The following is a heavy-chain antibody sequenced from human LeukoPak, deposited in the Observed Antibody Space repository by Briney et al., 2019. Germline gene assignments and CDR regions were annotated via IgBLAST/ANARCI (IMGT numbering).Heavy chain of an antibody. V-gene: IGHV3-23*01. CDR2: ITGISVST. J-gene: IGHJ5*02. Sequence: GGSLRLSCAASGFTFSIYAMTWVRQAPARGLDWVSAITGISVSTYYADSVKGRYTRSRDNSKNTLYLQMNSLRVEDTAVYYCAKGYGTTGTASSTWFDPWGQGTLVTVSS. D-gene: IGHD1-1*01. CDR1: GFTFSIYA. CDR3: AKGYGTTGTASSTWFDP.